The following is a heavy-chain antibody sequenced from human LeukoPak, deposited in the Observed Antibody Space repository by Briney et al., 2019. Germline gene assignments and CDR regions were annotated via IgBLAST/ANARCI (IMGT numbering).Heavy chain of an antibody. CDR2: ISAYNGNT. V-gene: IGHV1-18*01. CDR1: GYTFTSYG. Sequence: ASVKVSCKASGYTFTSYGISWVRQAPGQGLEWMGWISAYNGNTNYAQKLQGRVTMTTDTSTSTAYMELRSLRSDDTAVYYCARGVSDIVVVPAASPFDYWGQGTLVTVSS. D-gene: IGHD2-2*01. J-gene: IGHJ4*02. CDR3: ARGVSDIVVVPAASPFDY.